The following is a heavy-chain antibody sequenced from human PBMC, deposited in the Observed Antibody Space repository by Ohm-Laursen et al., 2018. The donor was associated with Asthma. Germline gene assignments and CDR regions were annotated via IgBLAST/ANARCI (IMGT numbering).Heavy chain of an antibody. J-gene: IGHJ4*02. CDR1: GFTFSSYA. CDR2: ISGSGGST. V-gene: IGHV3-23*01. D-gene: IGHD3-3*01. CDR3: ARDVMEWYLPAFDF. Sequence: SLRLSCAASGFTFSSYAMSWVRQAPGKGLEWVSAISGSGGSTYYADSVKGRFTISRDNSKNTLYLQMNSLRPDGTAVYYCARDVMEWYLPAFDFWGQGTLVTVSS.